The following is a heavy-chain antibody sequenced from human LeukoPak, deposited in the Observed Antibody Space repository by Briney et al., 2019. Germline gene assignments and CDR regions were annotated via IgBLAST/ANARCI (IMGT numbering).Heavy chain of an antibody. Sequence: ASVKVSCKASGYTFTAFYIHWVRQAPGQGLEWMAWINPNTGGTNYAQVFQGRVTLTRDTSISTVYMEVTRLKFDNTAIYYCARDRSRGSGQFDPWGQGTLVTVSS. D-gene: IGHD3-10*01. V-gene: IGHV1-2*02. CDR3: ARDRSRGSGQFDP. J-gene: IGHJ5*02. CDR2: INPNTGGT. CDR1: GYTFTAFY.